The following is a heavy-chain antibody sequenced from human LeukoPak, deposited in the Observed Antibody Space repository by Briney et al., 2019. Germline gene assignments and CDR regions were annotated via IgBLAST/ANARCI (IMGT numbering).Heavy chain of an antibody. CDR3: ARHLLWFGELSGGFDY. Sequence: GGSLRLSCVASGFTFSSHGMNWVRQAPGKGLEWVSGIIPSGHTTYYADSVRGRFTISRDNSRNTLYLQMNSLRAEDTAVYYCARHLLWFGELSGGFDYWGQGTLVTVSS. V-gene: IGHV3-23*01. CDR1: GFTFSSHG. J-gene: IGHJ4*02. D-gene: IGHD3-10*01. CDR2: IIPSGHTT.